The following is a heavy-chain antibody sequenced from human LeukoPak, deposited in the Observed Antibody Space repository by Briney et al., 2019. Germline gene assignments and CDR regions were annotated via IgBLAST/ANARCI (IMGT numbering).Heavy chain of an antibody. CDR2: IYYSGST. CDR3: ARGLINYYYYYMDV. V-gene: IGHV4-39*01. CDR1: GGSISSSSYY. J-gene: IGHJ6*03. Sequence: PSETLSLTCTVSGGSISSSSYYWGWIRQPPGKGLEWIGSIYYSGSTYYNPSLKSRVTISVDTSKNKFSLKLSSVTAADTAVYYCARGLINYYYYYMDVWGKGTTVTVSS.